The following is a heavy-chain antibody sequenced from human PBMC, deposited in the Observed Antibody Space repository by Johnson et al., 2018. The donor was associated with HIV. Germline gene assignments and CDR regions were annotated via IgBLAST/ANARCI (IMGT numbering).Heavy chain of an antibody. CDR2: IKREADGGTR. J-gene: IGHJ3*02. CDR3: STTNLELMDDAFDI. Sequence: VQLVESGGAFVKPGGSLRLSCVASGFTFSHAWMSWVRQAPGKGLDWVGRIKREADGGTRDYSAPVKGRFTISRDDSKNMLYLQMNSLKIEDTAVYYCSTTNLELMDDAFDIWGQGTMVTVSS. CDR1: GFTFSHAW. V-gene: IGHV3-15*02. D-gene: IGHD1-7*01.